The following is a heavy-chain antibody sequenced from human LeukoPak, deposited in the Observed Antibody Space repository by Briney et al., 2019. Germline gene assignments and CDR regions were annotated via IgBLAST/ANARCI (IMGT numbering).Heavy chain of an antibody. D-gene: IGHD2-8*02. CDR2: IYYSGTT. J-gene: IGHJ3*02. CDR3: ARHVMPNHPGGSSYTPAFYT. CDR1: GGSISGLN. V-gene: IGHV4-59*08. Sequence: SETLSLTCTVSGGSISGLNWSWIRQPPGKGLEWIGFIYYSGTTYYNPSLKSRVTIVIDTSSNQFSLRVRSVTAADTAVYYCARHVMPNHPGGSSYTPAFYTRGHGTRVTVSS.